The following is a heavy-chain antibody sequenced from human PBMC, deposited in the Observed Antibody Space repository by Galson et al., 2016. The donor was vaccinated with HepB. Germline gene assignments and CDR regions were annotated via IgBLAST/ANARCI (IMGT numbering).Heavy chain of an antibody. CDR1: GYTFTSYY. J-gene: IGHJ4*02. D-gene: IGHD1-1*01. CDR2: INPSGGST. V-gene: IGHV1-46*01. Sequence: SVKVSCKASGYTFTSYYMHWVRQAPGQGLEWMGIINPSGGSTTYAQKYQGRVTMTRDTSTSTVYMELSSLRSEDTAVYYCATALHAGFDYWGQGTLVTVSS. CDR3: ATALHAGFDY.